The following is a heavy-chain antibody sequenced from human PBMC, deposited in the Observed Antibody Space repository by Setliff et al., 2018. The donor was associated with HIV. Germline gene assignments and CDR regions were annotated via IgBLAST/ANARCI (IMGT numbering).Heavy chain of an antibody. CDR2: IYYSGST. V-gene: IGHV4-39*01. Sequence: SETLSLTCTVSGGSISSSSYYWGWIRQPPGKGLEWIGSIYYSGSTYYNPPLESRVTISVDTSKNQFSLRLSSVTAADTAVYYCIIAYSSGWLAPMGFDSWGQGTLVTVSS. D-gene: IGHD6-19*01. CDR1: GGSISSSSYY. CDR3: IIAYSSGWLAPMGFDS. J-gene: IGHJ4*02.